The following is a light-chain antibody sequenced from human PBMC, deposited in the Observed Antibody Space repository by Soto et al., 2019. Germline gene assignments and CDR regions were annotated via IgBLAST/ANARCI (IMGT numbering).Light chain of an antibody. CDR3: SSYTTSSTVV. Sequence: QSALTQPASVSGSPGQSITISCTGTSSDIGNYNYVSWYQQHPGRAPKLIIFEVNNRPSGVSNRFSGSKSGNMASLTISGLQSDDEADYYCSSYTTSSTVVFGGGTKVTVL. CDR2: EVN. V-gene: IGLV2-14*01. J-gene: IGLJ2*01. CDR1: SSDIGNYNY.